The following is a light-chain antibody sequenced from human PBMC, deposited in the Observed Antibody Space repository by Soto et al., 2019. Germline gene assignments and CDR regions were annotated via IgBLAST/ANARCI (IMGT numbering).Light chain of an antibody. V-gene: IGKV2-28*01. CDR1: QSLLHSNGYNY. CDR2: LGS. Sequence: DTVMTQSPLSLPVTPGEPASISCRSSQSLLHSNGYNYLDWYLQKPGQSPQLLIYLGSNRASGVPDRFGGSGAGTDFTLKISRVEAEDVGVYYCMQDLQTPRTFGQGTKVEIK. CDR3: MQDLQTPRT. J-gene: IGKJ1*01.